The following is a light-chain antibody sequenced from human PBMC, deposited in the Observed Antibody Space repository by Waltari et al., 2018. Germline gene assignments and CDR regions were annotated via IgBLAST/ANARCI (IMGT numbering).Light chain of an antibody. CDR2: KVS. CDR1: QSLVQSDGNTF. Sequence: DVVMTQSPLSLAVTLGPPASISCWSSQSLVQSDGNTFLNWFHQRPGQSPRRLIYKVSNRESGVPDRFSGSGSGTAFTLKISRVEAEDVGIFYCLQSSQWPYAFGQGTKLEIK. V-gene: IGKV2-30*02. CDR3: LQSSQWPYA. J-gene: IGKJ2*01.